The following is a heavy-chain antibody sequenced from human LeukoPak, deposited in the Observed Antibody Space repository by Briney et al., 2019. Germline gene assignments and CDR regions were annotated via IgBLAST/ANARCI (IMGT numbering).Heavy chain of an antibody. V-gene: IGHV3-23*01. J-gene: IGHJ4*02. CDR2: ISGSGGST. CDR1: GYSFTSYW. Sequence: GESLKISCKGSGYSFTSYWIGWVRQAPGKGLEWVSAISGSGGSTYYADSVKGRFTISRDNSKNTLYLQMNSLRAEDTAVYYCAKDSDDSSGLNDYWGQGTLVTVSS. CDR3: AKDSDDSSGLNDY. D-gene: IGHD3-22*01.